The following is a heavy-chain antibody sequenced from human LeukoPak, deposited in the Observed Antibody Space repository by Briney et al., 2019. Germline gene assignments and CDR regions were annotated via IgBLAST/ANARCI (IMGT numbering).Heavy chain of an antibody. Sequence: SGGSLRLSCAASGFTFSNYWMHWVRRGPGKGLEWVSRINSDVSIRSYAESVKGRFTISRDNTKNTLYLQINSLRAEDTAVYYCARGKGGGTTDYWGQGTLVTVSS. D-gene: IGHD1-1*01. J-gene: IGHJ4*02. V-gene: IGHV3-74*01. CDR1: GFTFSNYW. CDR3: ARGKGGGTTDY. CDR2: INSDVSIR.